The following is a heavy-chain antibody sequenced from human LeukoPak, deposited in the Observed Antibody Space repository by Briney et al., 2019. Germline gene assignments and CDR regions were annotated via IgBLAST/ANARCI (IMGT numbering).Heavy chain of an antibody. CDR1: GGSISSSSYY. J-gene: IGHJ6*03. V-gene: IGHV4-39*07. CDR3: ARVEEGYGSGRRENYYYYYMDV. CDR2: IYYSGST. Sequence: PSETLSLTCTVSGGSISSSSYYWGWIRQPPGKGLEWIGSIYYSGSTNYNPSLKSRVTISVDTSKNQFSLKLRSGTAADTAVYYCARVEEGYGSGRRENYYYYYMDVWGKGTTVTISS. D-gene: IGHD3-10*01.